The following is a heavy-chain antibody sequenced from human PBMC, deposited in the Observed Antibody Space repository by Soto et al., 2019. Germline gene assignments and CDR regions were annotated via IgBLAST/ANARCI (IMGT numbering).Heavy chain of an antibody. Sequence: GGSLRLSCAASGFSFSTYDMNWVRQAPGKGLEWVSYISGGSSRIFYADSVKGRFTISRDNAKNSLYLQMNSLRDEDTGVYYCARVIYSGWSTIKDYYYYAMDVWGQGTTVTVSS. D-gene: IGHD5-12*01. CDR1: GFSFSTYD. CDR2: ISGGSSRI. CDR3: ARVIYSGWSTIKDYYYYAMDV. J-gene: IGHJ6*02. V-gene: IGHV3-48*02.